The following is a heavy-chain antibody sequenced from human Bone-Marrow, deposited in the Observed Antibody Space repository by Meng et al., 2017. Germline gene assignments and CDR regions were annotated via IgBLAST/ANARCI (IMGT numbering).Heavy chain of an antibody. D-gene: IGHD3-22*01. CDR1: GGSISSSNW. CDR3: ARARLYYYDSSGYPSYFDY. Sequence: QVRRQASGPGLVKPSGTLSPTWAVSGGSISSSNWWSWVRQPPGKGLEWIGEIYHSGSTNYNPSLKSRVTISVDKSKNQFSLKLSSVTAADTAVYYCARARLYYYDSSGYPSYFDYWGQGTLVTVSS. CDR2: IYHSGST. J-gene: IGHJ4*02. V-gene: IGHV4-4*02.